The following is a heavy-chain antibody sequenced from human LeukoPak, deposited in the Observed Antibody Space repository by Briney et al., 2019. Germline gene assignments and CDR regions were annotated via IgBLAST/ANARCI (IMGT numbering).Heavy chain of an antibody. Sequence: ASVKVSCKGSGYTFTSYAMNWVRQAPGQGLEWMGWINTNTGNPTYAQGFTGRFVFSLDTSVSTAYLQISSLKAEDTAVYYCARGDYFDWLGANLDYWGQGTLVTVSS. CDR2: INTNTGNP. D-gene: IGHD3-9*01. CDR1: GYTFTSYA. CDR3: ARGDYFDWLGANLDY. V-gene: IGHV7-4-1*02. J-gene: IGHJ4*02.